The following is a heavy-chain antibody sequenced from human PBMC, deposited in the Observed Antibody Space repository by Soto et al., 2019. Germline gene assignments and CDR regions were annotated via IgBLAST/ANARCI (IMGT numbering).Heavy chain of an antibody. CDR3: ARGVTTVTTFDY. V-gene: IGHV4-30-2*01. D-gene: IGHD4-17*01. CDR2: IYHSGST. J-gene: IGHJ4*02. CDR1: GGSISSGGYS. Sequence: QLQLQESGSGLVKPSQTLSLTCAVSGGSISSGGYSCNWIRQPPGKGLEWIGYIYHSGSTYYNPSLKSRVTISVDRSKNQFSLKLSSVTAADTAVHYCARGVTTVTTFDYWGQGTLVTVSS.